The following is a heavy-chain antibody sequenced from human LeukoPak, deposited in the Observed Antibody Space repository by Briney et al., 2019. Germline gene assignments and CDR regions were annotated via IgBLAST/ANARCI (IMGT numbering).Heavy chain of an antibody. D-gene: IGHD2-15*01. CDR2: IIPILGIA. J-gene: IGHJ4*02. V-gene: IGHV1-69*04. CDR1: GYTFTRYD. CDR3: TRGAGYCSGGSCYSYDY. Sequence: SVKVSCKASGYTFTRYDINWVRQAPGQGLEWMGRIIPILGIANYAQKFQGRVTISADKSTSTAYMELSSLRSEDTAVYYCTRGAGYCSGGSCYSYDYWGQGTLVTVSS.